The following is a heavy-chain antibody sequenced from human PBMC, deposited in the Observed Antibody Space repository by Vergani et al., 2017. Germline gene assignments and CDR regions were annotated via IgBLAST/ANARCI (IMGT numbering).Heavy chain of an antibody. J-gene: IGHJ6*03. CDR3: ARGGYYYGSGSQTYYYYYYMDV. Sequence: QVQLQESGPGLVKPSETLSLTCAVSGYSISSGYYWGWIRQPPGKGLEWIGSIYHSGSTYYNPSLKSRVTISVDTSKNQFSLKLSSVTAADTAVYYCARGGYYYGSGSQTYYYYYYMDVWGKGTTVTVSS. D-gene: IGHD3-10*01. CDR1: GYSISSGYY. CDR2: IYHSGST. V-gene: IGHV4-38-2*01.